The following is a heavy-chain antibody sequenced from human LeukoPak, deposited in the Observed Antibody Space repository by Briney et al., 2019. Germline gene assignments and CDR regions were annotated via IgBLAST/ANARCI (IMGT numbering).Heavy chain of an antibody. CDR1: GFISSNYA. CDR3: AKDHLAGYSYGGYYFDY. D-gene: IGHD5-18*01. J-gene: IGHJ4*02. CDR2: ISYDGSNK. Sequence: GGSLRLSCEASGFISSNYAVHWVRQAPGKGLEWAALISYDGSNKQFADSVKGRFTISRDNSKNTLYLQMSSLRGEDTAVYYCAKDHLAGYSYGGYYFDYWGQGTLVTVSS. V-gene: IGHV3-30-3*01.